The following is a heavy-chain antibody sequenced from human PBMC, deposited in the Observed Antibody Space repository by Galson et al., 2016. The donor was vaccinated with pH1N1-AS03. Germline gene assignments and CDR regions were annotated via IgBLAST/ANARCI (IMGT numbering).Heavy chain of an antibody. CDR2: TIPIFGTA. V-gene: IGHV1-69*13. CDR1: GNTFSSNA. D-gene: IGHD6-19*01. J-gene: IGHJ3*02. CDR3: ARDGKTGYSSGWYWGAFDI. Sequence: SVKVSCKASGNTFSSNAITGVRQAPGQGLEWVGGTIPIFGTANYAQKFQGRVTITADESTSTVYMELSSLRAEDTAVYYCARDGKTGYSSGWYWGAFDILGQGTVVTVS.